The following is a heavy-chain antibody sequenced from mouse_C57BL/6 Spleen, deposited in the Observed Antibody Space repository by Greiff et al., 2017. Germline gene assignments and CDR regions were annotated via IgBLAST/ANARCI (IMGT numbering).Heavy chain of an antibody. CDR1: GFTFTDYY. V-gene: IGHV7-3*01. CDR3: ARYGVPHYAMDY. D-gene: IGHD5-1*01. CDR2: IRNKANGYTT. Sequence: EVQGVESGGGLVQPGGSLSLSCAASGFTFTDYYMSWVRQPPGKALEWLGFIRNKANGYTTEYSASVKGRFTISRDNSQSILYLQMNALRAEDSATYYGARYGVPHYAMDYWGQGTSVTVSS. J-gene: IGHJ4*01.